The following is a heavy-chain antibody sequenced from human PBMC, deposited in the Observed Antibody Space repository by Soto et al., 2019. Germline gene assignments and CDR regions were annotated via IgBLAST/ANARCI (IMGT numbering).Heavy chain of an antibody. CDR2: INHFGST. J-gene: IGHJ3*02. D-gene: IGHD3-3*01. V-gene: IGHV4-34*01. CDR3: ARGQSMTIFGVVTPEAFYI. CDR1: GESFSGYY. Sequence: QVQLQQWGAGLLKPAETLSLTCAVYGESFSGYYWSWIRQPPGKGLEWIGEINHFGSTNYNPSLKGRVSISVDTYRKQVSLKLTSVTAADTAAYYCARGQSMTIFGVVTPEAFYIWGQGTMVTVSS.